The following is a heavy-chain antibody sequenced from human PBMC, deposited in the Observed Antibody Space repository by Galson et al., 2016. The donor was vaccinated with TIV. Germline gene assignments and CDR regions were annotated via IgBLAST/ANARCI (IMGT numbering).Heavy chain of an antibody. J-gene: IGHJ4*02. CDR1: GFAFSNYW. D-gene: IGHD1-14*01. V-gene: IGHV3-7*01. CDR2: IKDDGSDN. CDR3: AREIPGGTTDLDC. Sequence: SLRLSCAASGFAFSNYWMSWVRQALGKGLEWVANIKDDGSDNNYVDSVWGRFTISRDNAKNSLFLQINSLRVEDTAVYYCAREIPGGTTDLDCWGQGTLVTVSS.